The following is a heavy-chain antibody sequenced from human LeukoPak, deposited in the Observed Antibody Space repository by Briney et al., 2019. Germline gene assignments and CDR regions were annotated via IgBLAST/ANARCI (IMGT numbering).Heavy chain of an antibody. D-gene: IGHD4-17*01. J-gene: IGHJ4*02. CDR3: ARYNGDLTGGFDY. V-gene: IGHV1-46*01. CDR1: GYTFTNYY. Sequence: ASVKVSCKASGYTFTNYYIHWVRQAPGQGLEWMGVINPAGGSTGYAQKFQGRVTMTRDTSTSTVYMELSSLRSEDTAVYYCARYNGDLTGGFDYWGQGTLVTVSS. CDR2: INPAGGST.